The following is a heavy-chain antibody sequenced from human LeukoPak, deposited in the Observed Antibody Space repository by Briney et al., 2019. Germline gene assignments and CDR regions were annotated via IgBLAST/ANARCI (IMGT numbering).Heavy chain of an antibody. CDR2: IYQSGST. J-gene: IGHJ4*02. CDR1: GYSITTGRY. Sequence: SETLSLTCAVSGYSITTGRYWGWIRLPPGTGLEWIGNIYQSGSTYYNPSLKSRVTISVDTAKNQFSLKLRSVTAADTAVYYCARSLSTAGIDYGGQGTLVTVSS. CDR3: ARSLSTAGIDY. V-gene: IGHV4-38-2*01. D-gene: IGHD2-2*01.